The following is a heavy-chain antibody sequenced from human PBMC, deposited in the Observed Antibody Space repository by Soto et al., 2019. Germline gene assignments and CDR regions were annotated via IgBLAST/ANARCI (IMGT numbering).Heavy chain of an antibody. D-gene: IGHD3-10*01. V-gene: IGHV3-15*01. CDR1: GFTFSNAW. CDR3: TTDATPLVLLWFGELPEYYFDY. J-gene: IGHJ4*02. CDR2: IKSKTDGGTT. Sequence: GSLRLSCAASGFTFSNAWMSWVRQAPGKGLEWVGRIKSKTDGGTTDYAAPVKGSFTISRDDSKNTLYLQMNSLKTEDTAVYYFTTDATPLVLLWFGELPEYYFDYWGQGTLVTV.